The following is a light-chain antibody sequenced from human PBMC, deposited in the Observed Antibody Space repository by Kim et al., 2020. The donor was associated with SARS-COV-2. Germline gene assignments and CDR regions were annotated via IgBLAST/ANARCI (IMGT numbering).Light chain of an antibody. CDR3: QAWDISTMV. CDR1: KLGDKY. J-gene: IGLJ3*02. V-gene: IGLV3-1*01. CDR2: QDS. Sequence: SYELTQPPSVSVSPGQTASITCSGDKLGDKYACWYQQKPGQSPVLVIYQDSKRPSGIPERFSGSNSGNTATLTISGTQAMDEADYYCQAWDISTMVFGGG.